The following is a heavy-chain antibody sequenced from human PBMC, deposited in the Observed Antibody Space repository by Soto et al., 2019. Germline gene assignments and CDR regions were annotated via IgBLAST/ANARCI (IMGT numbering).Heavy chain of an antibody. V-gene: IGHV4-61*08. CDR2: IYYSGST. Sequence: PETMSLTCTVAGASLSSGAIYCSWLQQPPGKGLEWIGYIYYSGSTNYNPSLKSRVTISVDTSKNQFSLKLSSVTAADTVVYYCARAPAPVYSSSWYYFDYWGQGTLVTVSS. D-gene: IGHD6-13*01. J-gene: IGHJ4*02. CDR3: ARAPAPVYSSSWYYFDY. CDR1: GASLSSGAIY.